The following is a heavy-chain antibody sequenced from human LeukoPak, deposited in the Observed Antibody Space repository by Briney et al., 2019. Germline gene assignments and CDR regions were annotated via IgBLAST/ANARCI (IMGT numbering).Heavy chain of an antibody. CDR3: AREVVAAPGTVDY. CDR1: GGSISSYY. D-gene: IGHD6-13*01. V-gene: IGHV4-59*01. CDR2: IYYSGST. J-gene: IGHJ4*01. Sequence: SETLSLTCTVSGGSISSYYWSWIRQPPGKGLEWIGYIYYSGSTNYNPSLKSRVTISVDTSKNQFSLKLSSVAAADTAVYYCAREVVAAPGTVDYWGQGTLVTVSS.